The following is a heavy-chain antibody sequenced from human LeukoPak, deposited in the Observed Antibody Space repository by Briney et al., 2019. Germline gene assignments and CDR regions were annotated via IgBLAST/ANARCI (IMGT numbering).Heavy chain of an antibody. D-gene: IGHD2-2*01. Sequence: GASVKVSCKASGYTFTGYYMHWVRQAPGQGLEWMGWINPNSGGTNYAQKFQGRVTMTRDTSISTAYMELSRLRSDDTAVYYCARGYNIVVVPAAMGYWGQGTLVTVSS. J-gene: IGHJ4*02. CDR2: INPNSGGT. CDR1: GYTFTGYY. CDR3: ARGYNIVVVPAAMGY. V-gene: IGHV1-2*02.